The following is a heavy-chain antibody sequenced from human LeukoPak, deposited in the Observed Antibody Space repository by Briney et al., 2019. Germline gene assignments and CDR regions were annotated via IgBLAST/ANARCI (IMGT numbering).Heavy chain of an antibody. J-gene: IGHJ4*02. V-gene: IGHV1-2*02. CDR2: INPNSGGT. Sequence: ASVTVSCKASGYTFTGYYMHWVRQAPGQGLEWMGWINPNSGGTNYAQKFQGRVTMTRDTSISTAYMELSRLRSDDTAVYYCARSGRRITIFGVVSYWGQGTLVTVSS. CDR1: GYTFTGYY. D-gene: IGHD3-3*01. CDR3: ARSGRRITIFGVVSY.